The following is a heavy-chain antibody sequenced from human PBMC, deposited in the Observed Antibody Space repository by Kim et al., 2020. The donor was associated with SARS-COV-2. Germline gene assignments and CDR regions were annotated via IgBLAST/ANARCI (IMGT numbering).Heavy chain of an antibody. Sequence: GGSLRLSCAASGFTFSSYGMHWVRQAPGKGLEWVAVIWYDGSNKYYADSVKGRFTISRDNSKNTLYLQMNSLRAEDTAVYYCARGVGATSTLPDYWVQGTLVTVSS. D-gene: IGHD1-26*01. V-gene: IGHV3-33*01. CDR1: GFTFSSYG. J-gene: IGHJ4*02. CDR3: ARGVGATSTLPDY. CDR2: IWYDGSNK.